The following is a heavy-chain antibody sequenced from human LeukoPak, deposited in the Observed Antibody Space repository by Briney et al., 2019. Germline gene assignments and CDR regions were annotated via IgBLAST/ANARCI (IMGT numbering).Heavy chain of an antibody. CDR3: ARDLVVVVAATRAPGY. D-gene: IGHD2-15*01. V-gene: IGHV1-18*01. CDR1: GYTFTSYG. J-gene: IGHJ4*02. CDR2: ISAYNGNT. Sequence: ASVKVSCEASGYTFTSYGISWVQQAPGQGLEWMGWISAYNGNTNYAQKLQGRVTMTTDTSTSTAYMELRSLRSDDTAVYYCARDLVVVVAATRAPGYWGQGTLVTASS.